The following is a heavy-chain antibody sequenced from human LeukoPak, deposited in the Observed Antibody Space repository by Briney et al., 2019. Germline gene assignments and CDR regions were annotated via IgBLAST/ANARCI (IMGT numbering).Heavy chain of an antibody. J-gene: IGHJ5*02. V-gene: IGHV4-34*01. Sequence: SETLSLTCAVYGGSFSGYYWSWIRQPPGKGLEWIGEINHSGSTNYNPSLKSRVTISVDTSKNQFSLKLKSVTAADTAMFYCAISIMGATPWFDPWGQGTLVTVSS. D-gene: IGHD1-26*01. CDR3: AISIMGATPWFDP. CDR2: INHSGST. CDR1: GGSFSGYY.